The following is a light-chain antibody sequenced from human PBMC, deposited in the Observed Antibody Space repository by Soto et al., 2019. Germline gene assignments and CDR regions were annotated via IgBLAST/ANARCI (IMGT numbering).Light chain of an antibody. CDR3: LHYGTAQWT. V-gene: IGKV3-20*01. CDR1: QSVTHSS. J-gene: IGKJ1*01. Sequence: EVVLTQSPATLSLSPGERATLSCRASQSVTHSSLAWYQQKPGQSPRLLISGASSRATGIPDRFSGGGSGTDFIFNITSLEPEDFAMYYCLHYGTAQWTFGQGTKVDI. CDR2: GAS.